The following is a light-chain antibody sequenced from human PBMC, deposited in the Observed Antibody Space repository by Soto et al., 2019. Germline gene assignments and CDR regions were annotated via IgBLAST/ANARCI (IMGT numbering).Light chain of an antibody. CDR1: QSVSSNY. J-gene: IGKJ3*01. CDR3: QQYGSSPFN. Sequence: EIVLTQSPGTLSLSPGERATLSCRASQSVSSNYLTWYQQKPGQAPRLLIYGASSRATGIPDRFSGSGSGAHFNLTISRLEPEDFAVYYCQQYGSSPFNFGPGTKVDIK. CDR2: GAS. V-gene: IGKV3-20*01.